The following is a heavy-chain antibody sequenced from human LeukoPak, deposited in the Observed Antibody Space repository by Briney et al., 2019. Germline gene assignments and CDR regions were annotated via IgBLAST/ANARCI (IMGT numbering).Heavy chain of an antibody. CDR3: ARGAPGVGVVNQFDY. CDR1: GFSVSDNY. J-gene: IGHJ4*02. Sequence: GGSLRLSCAVSGFSVSDNYMIWVRQPPGRGLEWLSVIYSGGSINYADSVDGRFTISRDDAKNTLHLQMNSLRGDDTAVYHCARGAPGVGVVNQFDYWGQGTQVIVSS. V-gene: IGHV3-53*01. CDR2: IYSGGSI. D-gene: IGHD3-3*01.